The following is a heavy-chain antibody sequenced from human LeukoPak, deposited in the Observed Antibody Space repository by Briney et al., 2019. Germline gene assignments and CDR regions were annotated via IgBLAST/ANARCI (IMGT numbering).Heavy chain of an antibody. Sequence: GGSLRLSRAASGFIVSSNYMTWVRQAPGKGLEWVSVIYSSGSTYYADSVKGRFTISRDNSKNKLFLQMNSLRAEDTAVYYCARAILPGYLWYYMDVWGKGTTVTISS. D-gene: IGHD3-9*01. CDR3: ARAILPGYLWYYMDV. V-gene: IGHV3-53*01. CDR1: GFIVSSNY. CDR2: IYSSGST. J-gene: IGHJ6*03.